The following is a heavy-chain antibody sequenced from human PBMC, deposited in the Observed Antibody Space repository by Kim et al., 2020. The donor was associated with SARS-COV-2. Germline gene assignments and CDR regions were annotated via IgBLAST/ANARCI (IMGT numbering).Heavy chain of an antibody. D-gene: IGHD2-8*01. V-gene: IGHV1-8*01. Sequence: ASVKVSCKASGYTFNTHDINWVRQATGQGPEWMGWMNPKSGNTGYAHKFQGRVTMTMNTSLSTAYMELTSLTTDDTAVYYCARAEAWSATYYYMDVWGKGTSVTVSS. CDR2: MNPKSGNT. CDR3: ARAEAWSATYYYMDV. CDR1: GYTFNTHD. J-gene: IGHJ6*03.